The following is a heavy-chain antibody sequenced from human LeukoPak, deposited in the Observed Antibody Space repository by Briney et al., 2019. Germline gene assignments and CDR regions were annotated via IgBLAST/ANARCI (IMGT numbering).Heavy chain of an antibody. CDR1: GYTFTSYA. CDR2: INVGNGKT. D-gene: IGHD3-9*01. Sequence: ASVKVSCKASGYTFTSYAIHWVRQAPGQRLEWMGWINVGNGKTKYSQKFQGRVSITRDTSASTAYMELSSLRSEDTAVYYCARTYDVLTGFISSYFFDYWGQGTLVTVSS. V-gene: IGHV1-3*01. CDR3: ARTYDVLTGFISSYFFDY. J-gene: IGHJ4*02.